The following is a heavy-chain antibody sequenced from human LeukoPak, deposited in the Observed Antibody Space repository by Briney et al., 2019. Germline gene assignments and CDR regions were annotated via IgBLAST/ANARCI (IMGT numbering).Heavy chain of an antibody. V-gene: IGHV3-30*04. D-gene: IGHD3/OR15-3a*01. Sequence: PGGSLRLSCAASGFTFSHYAMYWVRQAPGKGLEWVALISYDGSVQYYADSEKGRFTISRDSPKNTLYLQMNSLRPEDTAVCYCARERTGFYAEYWGQGTLVTVSS. J-gene: IGHJ4*02. CDR1: GFTFSHYA. CDR2: ISYDGSVQ. CDR3: ARERTGFYAEY.